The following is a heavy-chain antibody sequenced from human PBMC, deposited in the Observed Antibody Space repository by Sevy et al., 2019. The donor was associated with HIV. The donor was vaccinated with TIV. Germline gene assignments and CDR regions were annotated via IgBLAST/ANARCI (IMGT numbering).Heavy chain of an antibody. J-gene: IGHJ6*02. CDR1: GGTFSSYA. D-gene: IGHD1-1*01. Sequence: ASVKVSCKASGGTFSSYAISWVRQAPGQGLEWMGGFIPIFGTANYAQKFQGRVTITADESTSTAYMELSSLRSEDTAVYYCARQRKNWYYGMDVWGQGTTVTVSS. CDR2: FIPIFGTA. CDR3: ARQRKNWYYGMDV. V-gene: IGHV1-69*13.